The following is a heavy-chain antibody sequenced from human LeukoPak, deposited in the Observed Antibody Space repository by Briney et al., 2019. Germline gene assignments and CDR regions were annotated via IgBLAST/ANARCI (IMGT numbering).Heavy chain of an antibody. V-gene: IGHV3-21*01. CDR3: ASPRSSSGWNYYYYGMDV. CDR1: GFTFSSYC. D-gene: IGHD6-19*01. Sequence: GGSLRLSCAASGFTFSSYCMNWVRQAPGKGLEWVSSISSSSSYIYYADSVKGRFTIARDNAKNSLYLQMNSLRAEDTAVYYCASPRSSSGWNYYYYGMDVWGQGTTVTVSS. CDR2: ISSSSSYI. J-gene: IGHJ6*02.